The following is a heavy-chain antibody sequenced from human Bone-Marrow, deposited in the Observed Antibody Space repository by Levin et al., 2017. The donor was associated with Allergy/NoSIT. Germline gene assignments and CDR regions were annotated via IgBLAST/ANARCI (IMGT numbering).Heavy chain of an antibody. CDR2: IDTAGGT. J-gene: IGHJ4*02. V-gene: IGHV3-13*01. CDR3: VRELTGTHFRPLDY. Sequence: GGSLRLSCAASGFTFSSHDMHWVRQVTGKGLEWVSAIDTAGGTYYADSVRGRFTISRENARSSLYLLLNSLSAGDAAVYYCVRELTGTHFRPLDYWGQGTLVTVSS. D-gene: IGHD1/OR15-1a*01. CDR1: GFTFSSHD.